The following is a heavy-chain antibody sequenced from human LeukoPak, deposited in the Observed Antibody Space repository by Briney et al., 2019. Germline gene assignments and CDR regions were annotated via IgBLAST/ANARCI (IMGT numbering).Heavy chain of an antibody. D-gene: IGHD2/OR15-2a*01. Sequence: ETLSLTCTGSGGSISSHYWSWIRQPPGKGLEWIGYIYYSGSTNYNPSLKSRVTISVDTSKNQFSLKLSSVTAADTAVYYCARTPRISGYYYYYMDVWGKGTTVTVSS. V-gene: IGHV4-59*11. CDR3: ARTPRISGYYYYYMDV. CDR1: GGSISSHY. CDR2: IYYSGST. J-gene: IGHJ6*03.